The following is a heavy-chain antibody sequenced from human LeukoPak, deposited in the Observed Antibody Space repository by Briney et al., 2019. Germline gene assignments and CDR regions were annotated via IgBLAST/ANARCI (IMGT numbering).Heavy chain of an antibody. CDR3: AREYYDSSGYYPD. V-gene: IGHV1-8*02. D-gene: IGHD3-22*01. CDR2: MNPNSGNT. J-gene: IGHJ4*02. CDR1: GYTFTGYY. Sequence: GASVKVSCKASGYTFTGYYMHWVRQATGQGLEWMGWMNPNSGNTGYAQKFQGRVTMTRNTSISTAYMELSSLRSEDTAVYYCAREYYDSSGYYPDWGQGTLVTVSS.